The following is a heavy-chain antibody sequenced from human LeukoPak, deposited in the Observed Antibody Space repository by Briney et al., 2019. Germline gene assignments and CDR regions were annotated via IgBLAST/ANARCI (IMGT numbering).Heavy chain of an antibody. Sequence: PSETLSLTCTVSGGSISSYYWSWIRQPPGKGLEWIGYIYYSGSTNYNPSLKSRVTISVDTSKNQFSLKLSSVTAADTAVYYCARLGSSSWSYYYYMDVWGKGTTVTISS. J-gene: IGHJ6*03. D-gene: IGHD6-13*01. CDR1: GGSISSYY. V-gene: IGHV4-59*01. CDR3: ARLGSSSWSYYYYMDV. CDR2: IYYSGST.